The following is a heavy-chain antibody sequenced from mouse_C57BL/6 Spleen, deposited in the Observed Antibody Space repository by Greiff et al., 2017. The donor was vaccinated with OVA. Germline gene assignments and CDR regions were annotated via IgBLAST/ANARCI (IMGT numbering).Heavy chain of an antibody. CDR1: GYTFTSYG. CDR3: ATDYYGSSPRYFDV. D-gene: IGHD1-1*01. Sequence: VQLVESGAELARPGASVKLSCKASGYTFTSYGISWVKQRTGQGLEWIGEIYPRSGNTYYNEKFKGKATLTADKSSSTAYMELRSLTSEDSAVYFCATDYYGSSPRYFDVWGTGTTVTVSS. V-gene: IGHV1-81*01. CDR2: IYPRSGNT. J-gene: IGHJ1*03.